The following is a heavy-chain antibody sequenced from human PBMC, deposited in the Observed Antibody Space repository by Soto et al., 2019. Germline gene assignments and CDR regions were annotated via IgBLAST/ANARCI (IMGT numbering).Heavy chain of an antibody. CDR3: ARDKITGLFDY. CDR2: IYHSGST. J-gene: IGHJ4*02. V-gene: IGHV4-30-2*01. Sequence: SETLSLTCAVSGGSISSGGYSWSWIRQPPGKGLEWIGYIYHSGSTYYNPSLKSRVNISVDTSKNQFSLKLTSVTAADTALYYCARDKITGLFDYWGQGTLVTVSS. CDR1: GGSISSGGYS. D-gene: IGHD2-8*02.